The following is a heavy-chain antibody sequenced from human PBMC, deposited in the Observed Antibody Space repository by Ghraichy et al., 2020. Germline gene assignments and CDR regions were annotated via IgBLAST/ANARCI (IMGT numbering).Heavy chain of an antibody. CDR3: AREEKMSRWFDP. V-gene: IGHV4-61*01. CDR1: GGSVSSGSYY. Sequence: SETRSLTCTVSGGSVSSGSYYWSWIRQPPGKGLEWIGYIYYSGSTNYNPSLKSRVTISVDTSKNQFSLKLSSVTAADTAVYYCAREEKMSRWFDPWGQGTLVTVSS. D-gene: IGHD5-24*01. CDR2: IYYSGST. J-gene: IGHJ5*02.